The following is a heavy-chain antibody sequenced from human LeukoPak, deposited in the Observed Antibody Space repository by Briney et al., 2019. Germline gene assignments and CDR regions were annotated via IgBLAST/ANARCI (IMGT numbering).Heavy chain of an antibody. V-gene: IGHV3-23*01. CDR3: AKEGYQYWYFDL. CDR1: GFTFSSYA. CDR2: FRGGGADT. D-gene: IGHD5-18*01. J-gene: IGHJ2*01. Sequence: GGSLRLSCAASGFTFSSYALTWVREARGKGGEWVSAFRGGGADTYHADSVKGRFTLFRDSYKNTLYLQKNSLRGEDTAVYCCAKEGYQYWYFDLWGRGTLVTVSS.